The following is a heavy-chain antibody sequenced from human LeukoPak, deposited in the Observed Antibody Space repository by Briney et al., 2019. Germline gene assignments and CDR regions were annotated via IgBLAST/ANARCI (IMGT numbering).Heavy chain of an antibody. D-gene: IGHD3-22*01. CDR2: IYYSGST. CDR3: AREDYGSSGYYVSDAFDI. V-gene: IGHV4-59*01. CDR1: GGSISSYY. J-gene: IGHJ3*02. Sequence: SETLSLTCTVSGGSISSYYWSWIRQPPGKGLEWIGYIYYSGSTNYNPSLKSRVTISVDTSKNQFSLKLSSVTAADTAVYYCAREDYGSSGYYVSDAFDIWGQGTMVTVSS.